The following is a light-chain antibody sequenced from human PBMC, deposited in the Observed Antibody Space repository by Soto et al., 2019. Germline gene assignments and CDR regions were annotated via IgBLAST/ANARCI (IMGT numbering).Light chain of an antibody. Sequence: AIQLTQSPSSLYASVGDRVTITRRARQAIRTALGWYQQKTGKVPKILIYAASILQSGVPSRFRGSGSCTDFTLTISRLQPEDFETYYCLLDFRYFWAFGQGTKV. CDR3: LLDFRYFWA. V-gene: IGKV1-6*01. CDR2: AAS. CDR1: QAIRTA. J-gene: IGKJ1*01.